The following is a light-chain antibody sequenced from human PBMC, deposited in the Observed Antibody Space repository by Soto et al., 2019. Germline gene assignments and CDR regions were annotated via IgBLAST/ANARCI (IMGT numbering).Light chain of an antibody. CDR1: QAISMS. V-gene: IGKV1-12*01. J-gene: IGKJ4*01. CDR3: QQTYSFPLT. CDR2: DAS. Sequence: DIQMTQSPSSVSASVGDRVTITCRASQAISMSLAWYQQIPGKAPKLLIYDASTLQSGVPSRFSGSGSLTDFSLTISSLQPEDYATYYCQQTYSFPLTFGGGTEVEIK.